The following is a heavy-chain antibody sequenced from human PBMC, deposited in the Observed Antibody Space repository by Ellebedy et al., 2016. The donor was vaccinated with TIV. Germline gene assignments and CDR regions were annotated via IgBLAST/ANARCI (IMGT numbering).Heavy chain of an antibody. D-gene: IGHD3-10*01. V-gene: IGHV3-11*01. CDR3: ARGGYYGSGSSSGLDI. CDR1: GFTFSDYY. CDR2: VSSSGSTI. J-gene: IGHJ3*02. Sequence: GESLKISCAASGFTFSDYYMSWIRQAPGKGLEWVSYVSSSGSTIYYADSVKGRFTISRDDAENARYLQMNGLRAGDTAVYYCARGGYYGSGSSSGLDIWGQGTMVTVSS.